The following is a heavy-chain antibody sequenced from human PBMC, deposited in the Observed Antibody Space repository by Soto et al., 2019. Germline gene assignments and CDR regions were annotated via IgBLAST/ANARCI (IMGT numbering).Heavy chain of an antibody. V-gene: IGHV4-4*02. D-gene: IGHD3-22*01. J-gene: IGHJ3*02. Sequence: SEPLSLSCSVSKGSISSSHWWGLVSQAPWKGLEWIGEIYHSGSTKYNPSLKSRVSISVDKSKNQFSLKMTSVTAADTAFYYCARRLTHHYDSSGRLNDGFDIWGQGTMVTVSS. CDR3: ARRLTHHYDSSGRLNDGFDI. CDR2: IYHSGST. CDR1: KGSISSSHW.